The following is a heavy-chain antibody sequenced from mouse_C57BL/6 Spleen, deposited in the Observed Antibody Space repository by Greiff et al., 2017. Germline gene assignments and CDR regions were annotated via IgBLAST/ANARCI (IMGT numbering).Heavy chain of an antibody. CDR3: ARKGLLRGYYFDY. CDR2: ISGGGGNT. J-gene: IGHJ2*01. Sequence: EVKLMESGGGLVKPGGSLKLSCAASGFTFSSYTMSWVRQTPEKRLEWVATISGGGGNTYYPDSVKGRFTIARDNAKNTLYLQMSSLRSEDTALYYCARKGLLRGYYFDYWGQGTTLTVSS. D-gene: IGHD1-1*01. CDR1: GFTFSSYT. V-gene: IGHV5-9*01.